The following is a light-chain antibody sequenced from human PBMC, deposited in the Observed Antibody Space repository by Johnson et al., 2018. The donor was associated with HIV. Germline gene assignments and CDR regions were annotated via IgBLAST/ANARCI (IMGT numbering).Light chain of an antibody. J-gene: IGLJ1*01. Sequence: HSVLTQPPSVSAAPGQKVTISCSGSSSNIGNNYVSWYQQLPGTSPKLLIYENKARPSGIPDRFSGSKSATSATLAITGLPTGDAADYYCGTWDSSLYVFVFGSGTKVTVL. CDR3: GTWDSSLYVFV. V-gene: IGLV1-51*01. CDR2: ENK. CDR1: SSNIGNNY.